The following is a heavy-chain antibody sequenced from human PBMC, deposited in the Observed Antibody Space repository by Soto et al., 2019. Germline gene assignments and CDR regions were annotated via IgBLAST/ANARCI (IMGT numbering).Heavy chain of an antibody. D-gene: IGHD6-13*01. V-gene: IGHV3-23*01. Sequence: GGSLRLSCAASGFTFSSYAMSWVRQAPGKGLEWVSAISGSVGRTYYADSVKGRFTISRDNSKNTLYLPMNSLISEDPAVYYCAKDPGYRSSWYYFDFWGQGTLVTVSS. J-gene: IGHJ4*02. CDR3: AKDPGYRSSWYYFDF. CDR2: ISGSVGRT. CDR1: GFTFSSYA.